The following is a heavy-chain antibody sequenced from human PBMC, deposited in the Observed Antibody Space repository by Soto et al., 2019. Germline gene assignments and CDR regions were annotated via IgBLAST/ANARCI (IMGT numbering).Heavy chain of an antibody. V-gene: IGHV4-31*03. CDR2: IYYSGST. Sequence: PSETLSLTCTVSGGSISSGGYYWSWIRQHPGKGLEWIGYIYYSGSTYYDPSLKSRVTISVDTSKNQFSLKLSSVTAADTAVYYCARVHDFWSGSPIDPWGQGTLVTVSS. CDR3: ARVHDFWSGSPIDP. CDR1: GGSISSGGYY. D-gene: IGHD3-3*01. J-gene: IGHJ5*02.